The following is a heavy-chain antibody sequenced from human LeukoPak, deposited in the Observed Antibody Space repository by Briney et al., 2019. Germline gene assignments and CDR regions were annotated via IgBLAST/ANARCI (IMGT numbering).Heavy chain of an antibody. CDR2: MNPNSGNT. J-gene: IGHJ6*02. Sequence: RASVKVSCKASGYTFTSYDINWVRQATGQGLEWMGWMNPNSGNTGYAQKFQGRVTMTRNTSISTAYMELSSLRSEDTAVYYCARGLENYDYVWGSYRLYYYYGMDVWGQGTTVTVSS. CDR3: ARGLENYDYVWGSYRLYYYYGMDV. V-gene: IGHV1-8*01. D-gene: IGHD3-16*02. CDR1: GYTFTSYD.